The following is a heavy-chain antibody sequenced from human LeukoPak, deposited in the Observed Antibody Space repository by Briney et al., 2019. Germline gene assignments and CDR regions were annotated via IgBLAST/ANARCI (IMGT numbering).Heavy chain of an antibody. J-gene: IGHJ3*02. CDR1: GGSISSGGYY. V-gene: IGHV4-31*03. CDR2: IYYSGST. Sequence: SETLSLTCTVSGGSISSGGYYWSWIRQHPGKGLEWIGYIYYSGSTYYNPSLKSRVTISVDTSKNQFSLKLSSVTAADTAVYYCARGPFNDAFDIWGQGTMVTVSS. CDR3: ARGPFNDAFDI. D-gene: IGHD2/OR15-2a*01.